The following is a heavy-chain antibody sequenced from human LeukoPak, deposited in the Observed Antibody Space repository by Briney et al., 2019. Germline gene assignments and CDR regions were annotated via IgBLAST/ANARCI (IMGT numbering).Heavy chain of an antibody. CDR3: ARGPVTTFGY. Sequence: GGSLRLSCAASGFTFSSYAMNWVRQAPGKGLEWVSGISGSGGGTYCADSVKGRFTISRDNSKNTLYLQMNSLRAEDTAVYYCARGPVTTFGYWGQGTLVTVSS. V-gene: IGHV3-23*01. D-gene: IGHD4-17*01. CDR1: GFTFSSYA. J-gene: IGHJ4*02. CDR2: ISGSGGGT.